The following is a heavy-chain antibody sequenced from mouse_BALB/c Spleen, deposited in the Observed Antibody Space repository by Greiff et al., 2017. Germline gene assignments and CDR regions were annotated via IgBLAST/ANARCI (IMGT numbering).Heavy chain of an antibody. J-gene: IGHJ1*01. D-gene: IGHD1-2*01. V-gene: IGHV5-6-5*01. Sequence: EVQLVESGGGLVKPGGSLKLSCAASGFTFSSYAMSWVRQTPEKRLEWVASISSGGSTYYPDSVKGRFTISRDNARNILYLQMSSLRSEDTAMYYCARGSLLRAYFDVWGAGTTVTVSS. CDR2: ISSGGST. CDR1: GFTFSSYA. CDR3: ARGSLLRAYFDV.